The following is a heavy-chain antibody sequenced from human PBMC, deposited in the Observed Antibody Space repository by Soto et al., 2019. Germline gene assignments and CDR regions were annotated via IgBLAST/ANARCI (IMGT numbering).Heavy chain of an antibody. J-gene: IGHJ4*02. CDR2: IYDSASP. CDR1: GGSISGYY. D-gene: IGHD3-3*01. V-gene: IGHV4-59*01. CDR3: ARTYYDFWSTYPYFDY. Sequence: KPSETLSLTCTVSGGSISGYYWSWIRQPPGKGLVWIGYIYDSASPNYNPSLKSRVTISVDTSKNQFSLRLSSVTTADTAVYYCARTYYDFWSTYPYFDYWGQGSLVTVSS.